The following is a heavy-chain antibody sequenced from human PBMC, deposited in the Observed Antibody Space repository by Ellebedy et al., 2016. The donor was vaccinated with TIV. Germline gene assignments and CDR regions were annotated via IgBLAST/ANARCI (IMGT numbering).Heavy chain of an antibody. Sequence: AASVKVSCKASGGTFNSHTICWVRHAPGEGLEWMGVIITIFDTTNYAQKFRGRVTFTTDNSTSKAYLDLSSLTSEDTAVYYCATCPLTKAYFYYSMDVWGQGTTVTVSS. D-gene: IGHD1-14*01. V-gene: IGHV1-69*05. J-gene: IGHJ6*02. CDR2: IITIFDTT. CDR3: ATCPLTKAYFYYSMDV. CDR1: GGTFNSHT.